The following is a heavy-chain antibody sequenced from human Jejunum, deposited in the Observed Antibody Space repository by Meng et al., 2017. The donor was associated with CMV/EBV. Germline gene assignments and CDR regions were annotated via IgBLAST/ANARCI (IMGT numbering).Heavy chain of an antibody. Sequence: QVRLVQPGAEVKKPGASVKVSCKASGGTFSSYTISWVRQAPGQGLEWMGRIIPILGIANYAQKFQGRVTITADKSTSTAYMELSSLRSEDTAVYYCARDEGGWLTAPDYWGQGTLVTVSS. CDR3: ARDEGGWLTAPDY. CDR1: GGTFSSYT. V-gene: IGHV1-69*08. CDR2: IIPILGIA. D-gene: IGHD5-24*01. J-gene: IGHJ4*02.